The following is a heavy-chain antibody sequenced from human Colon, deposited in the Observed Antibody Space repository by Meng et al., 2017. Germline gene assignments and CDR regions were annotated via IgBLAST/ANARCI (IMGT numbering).Heavy chain of an antibody. CDR1: GFTFSTYA. D-gene: IGHD2-15*01. CDR2: ILSSGGKT. CDR3: AKSATCAGGTCYSYPND. J-gene: IGHJ4*02. V-gene: IGHV3-23*01. Sequence: GGSLRLSCAASGFTFSTYALNWVRQAPGQGLEWVATILSSGGKTQYADSVKGRFTISRDISKKTLYLQMNSLRADDTATYYCAKSATCAGGTCYSYPNDWGQGTLVTVSS.